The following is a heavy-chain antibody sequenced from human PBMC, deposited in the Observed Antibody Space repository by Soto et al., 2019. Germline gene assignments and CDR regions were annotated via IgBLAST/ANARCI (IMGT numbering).Heavy chain of an antibody. CDR2: INAGNGNA. D-gene: IGHD3-10*01. Sequence: QVQLVQSGAEVKKPGASVKVSCKASGFTFTSHAIQWVRQAPEQRLEWMGWINAGNGNAKYSQRFQGRVTIVRDTSARTAYMELSSLRSEDTAVYYCARSSFYGSGSWDYYGLDVWGQGTTVTVSS. J-gene: IGHJ6*02. V-gene: IGHV1-3*01. CDR3: ARSSFYGSGSWDYYGLDV. CDR1: GFTFTSHA.